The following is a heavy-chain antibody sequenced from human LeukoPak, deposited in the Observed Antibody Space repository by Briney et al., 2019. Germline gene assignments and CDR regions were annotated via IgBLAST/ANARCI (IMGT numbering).Heavy chain of an antibody. CDR3: AREIGLTIFGVMYYYGMDV. Sequence: PGGSLRLSCAASGFTFSSYGMHWVRRAPGKGLEWVAVIWYDGSNKYYADSVKGRFTISRDNSKNTLYLQMNSLRAEDTAVYYCAREIGLTIFGVMYYYGMDVWGQGTTVTVSS. J-gene: IGHJ6*02. CDR1: GFTFSSYG. D-gene: IGHD3-3*01. CDR2: IWYDGSNK. V-gene: IGHV3-33*08.